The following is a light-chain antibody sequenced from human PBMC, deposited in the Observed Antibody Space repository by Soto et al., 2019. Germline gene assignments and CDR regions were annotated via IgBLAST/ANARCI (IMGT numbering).Light chain of an antibody. CDR1: QSISNN. CDR2: SAF. J-gene: IGKJ1*01. CDR3: QQYNKWPPWT. Sequence: EIVLTHSPAALSVSPGERATLSCSASQSISNNLAWYQQKPGQAPRLVIYSAFTRATGIPARFSGSGSGTEFTLTISSLQSEDFAVYYCQQYNKWPPWTFGQGTKVDIK. V-gene: IGKV3-15*01.